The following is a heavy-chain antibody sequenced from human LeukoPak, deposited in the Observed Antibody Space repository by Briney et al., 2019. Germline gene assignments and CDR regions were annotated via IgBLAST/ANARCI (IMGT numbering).Heavy chain of an antibody. J-gene: IGHJ4*02. Sequence: PSETLSLTCTVSGGSISSSSYYWGWIRQPPGKGLEWIGSIYYSGSTYYNPSLKSQVTISVDTSKNQFSLKLSSVTAADTAVYYCARGDGYARGWGQGTLVTVSS. CDR2: IYYSGST. V-gene: IGHV4-39*01. CDR1: GGSISSSSYY. D-gene: IGHD5-24*01. CDR3: ARGDGYARG.